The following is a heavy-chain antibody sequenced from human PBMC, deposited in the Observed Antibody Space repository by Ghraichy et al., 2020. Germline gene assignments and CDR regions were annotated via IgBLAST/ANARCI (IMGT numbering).Heavy chain of an antibody. Sequence: LSLTCAASGFTFSSYWMHWVRQAPGKGLVWVSRINSDGSSTSYADSVKGRFTISRDNAKNTLYLQMNSLRAEDTAVYYCARVKIPATATILGSFDYWGQGTLVTVSS. V-gene: IGHV3-74*01. J-gene: IGHJ4*02. CDR3: ARVKIPATATILGSFDY. D-gene: IGHD2-15*01. CDR2: INSDGSST. CDR1: GFTFSSYW.